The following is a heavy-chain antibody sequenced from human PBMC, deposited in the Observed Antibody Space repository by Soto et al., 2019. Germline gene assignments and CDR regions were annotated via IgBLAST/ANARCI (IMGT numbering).Heavy chain of an antibody. Sequence: QVQLVQSGAEVKKTGASVKVSCKPSGYTFTTYAMHWVRRAPGQRLEGMGWINAGGGDTKYSQRFQGSVTIRRDTSATTVYMEWSRLTPEATAVYYCARALVFRGVTTPVPPDFCGQ. J-gene: IGHJ1*01. V-gene: IGHV1-3*01. D-gene: IGHD3-16*01. CDR3: ARALVFRGVTTPVPPDF. CDR2: INAGGGDT. CDR1: GYTFTTYA.